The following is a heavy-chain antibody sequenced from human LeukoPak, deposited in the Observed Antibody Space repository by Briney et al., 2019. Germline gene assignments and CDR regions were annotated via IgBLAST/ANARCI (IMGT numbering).Heavy chain of an antibody. V-gene: IGHV3-53*01. CDR1: GFTVSNDY. D-gene: IGHD3-16*01. Sequence: PGGSLRLPCAASGFTVSNDYMTWVRQAPGKGLEWVSVIYSGGSTKYADSVKGRFTISRDNSKNTLHLQMNSLRAEDTAMYYCARDRFYGDCWGQGTLVTVSS. CDR2: IYSGGST. J-gene: IGHJ4*02. CDR3: ARDRFYGDC.